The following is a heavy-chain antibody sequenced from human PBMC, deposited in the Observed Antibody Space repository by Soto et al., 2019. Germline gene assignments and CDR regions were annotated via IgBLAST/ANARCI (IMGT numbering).Heavy chain of an antibody. CDR1: GGNFGSIA. J-gene: IGHJ4*01. CDR2: IVPIFNTE. Sequence: SLLVSFWASGGNFGSIAVRQARRAAGEGLEWVGGIVPIFNTENYAQNFQGRVTITADESTSTSYMELTSLKSEDTAIYYCATGGRGENSENPRFYFESWGHGTLVTVPS. D-gene: IGHD3-3*01. CDR3: ATGGRGENSENPRFYFES. V-gene: IGHV1-69*13.